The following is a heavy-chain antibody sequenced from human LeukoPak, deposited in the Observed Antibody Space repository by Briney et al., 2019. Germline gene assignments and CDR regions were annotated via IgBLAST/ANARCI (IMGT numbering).Heavy chain of an antibody. D-gene: IGHD1-26*01. Sequence: GGSLRLSCAASGFSVSSSYMSWVRQAPGKGLEWVSIIHRSGNTYYADYVEGRFTISKDTSENTLYLQMSGLRVEDTAVYYCAGDFESGASVFDNWGQGTLVTVSS. CDR1: GFSVSSSY. CDR3: AGDFESGASVFDN. CDR2: IHRSGNT. J-gene: IGHJ4*02. V-gene: IGHV3-66*01.